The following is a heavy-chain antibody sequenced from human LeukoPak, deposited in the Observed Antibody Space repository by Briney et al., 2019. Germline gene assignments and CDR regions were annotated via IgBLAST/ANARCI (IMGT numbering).Heavy chain of an antibody. D-gene: IGHD3-10*01. CDR1: GGSFSGYY. V-gene: IGHV4-34*01. J-gene: IGHJ4*02. Sequence: KASETLSLTCAVYGGSFSGYYWSWIRQPPGKGLEWIGEINHSGSTNYNPSLKSRVTISVDTSKNQFSPKLSSVTAADTAVYYCASLHGGSSGRRFDYWGQGTLVTVSS. CDR2: INHSGST. CDR3: ASLHGGSSGRRFDY.